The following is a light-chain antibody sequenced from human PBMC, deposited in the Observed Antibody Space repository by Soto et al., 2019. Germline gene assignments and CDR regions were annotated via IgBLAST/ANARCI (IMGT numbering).Light chain of an antibody. V-gene: IGKV1-12*01. J-gene: IGKJ5*01. CDR1: QDISSW. Sequence: DIQMNQSPSSVSASIGDRVSITCRASQDISSWLAWYQQKPGKAPKLLIYAASNLQSGVPSRFSGSGSGTDFTLSISSLQPEDFATYYCQQSYSTPITFGQGTRLEIK. CDR2: AAS. CDR3: QQSYSTPIT.